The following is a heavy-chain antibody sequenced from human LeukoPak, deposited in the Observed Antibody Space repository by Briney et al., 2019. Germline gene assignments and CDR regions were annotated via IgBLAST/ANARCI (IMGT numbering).Heavy chain of an antibody. CDR1: GGSISSYY. J-gene: IGHJ4*02. Sequence: SETLSLTCTVSGGSISSYYWSWIRQPPGKGLEWIGYIYYSGSTNYNPSLKSRVTISVDTSKNQFSLKLSSVTAADTAVYYCATSSAARPDYFDYWGQGTLVTVSS. V-gene: IGHV4-59*01. CDR3: ATSSAARPDYFDY. CDR2: IYYSGST. D-gene: IGHD6-6*01.